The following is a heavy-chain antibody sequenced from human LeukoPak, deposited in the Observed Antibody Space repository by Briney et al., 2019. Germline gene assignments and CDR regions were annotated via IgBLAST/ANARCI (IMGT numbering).Heavy chain of an antibody. CDR3: ARGGIQLWLNY. Sequence: GGSLRLSYAASGFTFSDYYMTWIRQAPGKGLEWLSYISSTNSYTNYADSVEGRLTISRDNAKNSLYLQMNSLRAEDTAVYYCARGGIQLWLNYWGQGTLVTVSS. V-gene: IGHV3-11*06. CDR2: ISSTNSYT. D-gene: IGHD5-18*01. CDR1: GFTFSDYY. J-gene: IGHJ4*02.